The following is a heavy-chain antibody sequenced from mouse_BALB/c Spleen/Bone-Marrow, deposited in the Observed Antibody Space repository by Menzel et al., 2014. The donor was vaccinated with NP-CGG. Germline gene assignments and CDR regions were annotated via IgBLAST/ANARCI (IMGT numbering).Heavy chain of an antibody. J-gene: IGHJ4*01. CDR2: INPSNGRT. D-gene: IGHD2-3*01. Sequence: QVQLKQSGDELVKPGASVKLSCMASGFTFTSYWIHWVKQRPGQGPEWIGEINPSNGRTNYNEKFKRKATLTEDKSSSTAYMQLSSLTSEDSAVYYCARRWLPYAMDYWGQGTSVTVSS. CDR3: ARRWLPYAMDY. V-gene: IGHV1S81*02. CDR1: GFTFTSYW.